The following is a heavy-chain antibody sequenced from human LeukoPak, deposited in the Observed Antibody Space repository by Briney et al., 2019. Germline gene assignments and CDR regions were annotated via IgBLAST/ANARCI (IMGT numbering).Heavy chain of an antibody. J-gene: IGHJ4*02. CDR2: TYTSGST. CDR1: GGSISSYY. D-gene: IGHD2-2*03. Sequence: PSETLSLTCTVSGGSISSYYWSWIRQPAGKGLEWIGRTYTSGSTNYNPSLKSRVTMSVDTSKNQFSLKLSSVTAADTAVYYCATGRGGYCSSTSCYDFDYWGQGTLVTVSS. V-gene: IGHV4-4*07. CDR3: ATGRGGYCSSTSCYDFDY.